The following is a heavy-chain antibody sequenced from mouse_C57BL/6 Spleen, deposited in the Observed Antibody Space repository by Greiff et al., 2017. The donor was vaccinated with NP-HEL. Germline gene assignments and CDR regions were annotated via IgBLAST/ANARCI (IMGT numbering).Heavy chain of an antibody. CDR1: GYTFTSYG. D-gene: IGHD3-2*02. CDR2: IYPRSGNT. J-gene: IGHJ4*01. Sequence: VQLQQSGAELARPGASVKLSCKASGYTFTSYGISWVKQRTGQGLEWIGEIYPRSGNTYYNEKFKGKATLTADKSSSTAYMELRSLTSEDSAVYFGERGKTAQAPPMDYWGQGTSVTVSS. CDR3: ERGKTAQAPPMDY. V-gene: IGHV1-81*01.